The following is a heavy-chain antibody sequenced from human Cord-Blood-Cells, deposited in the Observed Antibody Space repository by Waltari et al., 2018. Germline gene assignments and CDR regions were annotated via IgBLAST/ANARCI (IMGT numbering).Heavy chain of an antibody. V-gene: IGHV4-39*01. CDR1: GGSIPISSSH. J-gene: IGHJ4*02. Sequence: QLQLQASGPGLVKPSETLSLTCTVPGGSIPISSSHRGWHRQPPGKWLEWIGSIYYSGSTYYNPSLKSRVTISVDTSKNQFSLKLSSVTAADTAVYYCARLLLGAGDYWGQGTLVTVSS. D-gene: IGHD3-16*01. CDR3: ARLLLGAGDY. CDR2: IYYSGST.